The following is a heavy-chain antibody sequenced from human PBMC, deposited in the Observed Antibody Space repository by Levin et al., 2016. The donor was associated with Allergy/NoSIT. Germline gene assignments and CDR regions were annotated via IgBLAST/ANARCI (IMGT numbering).Heavy chain of an antibody. CDR3: ARGGQLGGYYYYMDV. V-gene: IGHV3-53*01. J-gene: IGHJ6*03. D-gene: IGHD6-6*01. CDR2: IYSGGNT. CDR1: GFTVSSNY. Sequence: GESLKISCAASGFTVSSNYMTWVRQAPGKGLEWVSVIYSGGNTYYADSVKGRFTISRDNFKNTLYLQMNSLRVEDTAVYYCARGGQLGGYYYYMDVWGKGTAVTVSS.